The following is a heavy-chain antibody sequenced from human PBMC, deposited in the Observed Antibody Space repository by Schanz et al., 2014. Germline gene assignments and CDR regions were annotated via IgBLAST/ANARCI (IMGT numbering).Heavy chain of an antibody. CDR3: AKDVDFWSGYYLDY. J-gene: IGHJ4*02. CDR2: IWYDGSNK. V-gene: IGHV3-30*18. Sequence: VQLVESGGGLVQPGRSLRLSCAASGFTFSSYGMHWVRQAPGKGLEWVAIIWYDGSNKYYADSVKGRFTISRDNSKNTLYLQMNSLRSEDTAVYYCAKDVDFWSGYYLDYWGQGTLVTVSS. D-gene: IGHD3-3*01. CDR1: GFTFSSYG.